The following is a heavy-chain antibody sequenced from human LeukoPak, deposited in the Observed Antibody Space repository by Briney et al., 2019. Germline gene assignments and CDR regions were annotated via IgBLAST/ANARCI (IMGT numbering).Heavy chain of an antibody. CDR2: ISYDGSNK. Sequence: GGSLRLSCAASGFTFSSYGMHWVRQAPGKGLEWVAVISYDGSNKYYADSVKGRFTISRDNSKNTLYLQMNSLRAEDTAVYYCAKGASPVAGPKWGQGTLVTVSS. V-gene: IGHV3-30*18. CDR3: AKGASPVAGPK. CDR1: GFTFSSYG. J-gene: IGHJ4*02. D-gene: IGHD6-19*01.